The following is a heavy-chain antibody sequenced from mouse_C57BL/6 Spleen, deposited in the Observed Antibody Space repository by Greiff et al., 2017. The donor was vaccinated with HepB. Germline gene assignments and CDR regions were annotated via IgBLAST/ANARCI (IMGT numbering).Heavy chain of an antibody. V-gene: IGHV1-42*01. CDR2: INPSTGGT. CDR1: GYSFTGYY. CDR3: ANGYYWCAY. D-gene: IGHD2-3*01. Sequence: EVQLQESGPELVKPGASVKISCKASGYSFTGYYMNWVKQSPEKSLEWIGEINPSTGGTTYNQKFKAKATLTVDKSSSTAYMQLKSLTSEDSAVYYCANGYYWCAYWGQGTLVTVSA. J-gene: IGHJ3*01.